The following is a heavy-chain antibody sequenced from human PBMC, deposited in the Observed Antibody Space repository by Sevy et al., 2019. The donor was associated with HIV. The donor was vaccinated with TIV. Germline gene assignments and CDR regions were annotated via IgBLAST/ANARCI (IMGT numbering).Heavy chain of an antibody. V-gene: IGHV3-11*01. CDR2: ISNSGSDI. CDR3: ARVQGYCSGGSCYYYYYGMDV. Sequence: GGSLRLSCAASDFIFSDYYMNWIRQAPGKGLEWISYISNSGSDISYTDSVKGRFTISRDNAKNSLYLQMNSLRAEDTAVYYCARVQGYCSGGSCYYYYYGMDVWGQGTTVTVSS. J-gene: IGHJ6*02. CDR1: DFIFSDYY. D-gene: IGHD2-15*01.